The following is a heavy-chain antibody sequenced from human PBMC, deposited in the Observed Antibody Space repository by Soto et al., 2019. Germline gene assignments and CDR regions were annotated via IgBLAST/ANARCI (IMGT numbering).Heavy chain of an antibody. D-gene: IGHD3-9*01. CDR2: IKSKTDGGTT. V-gene: IGHV3-15*01. Sequence: GGSLRLSCAASGFTFSNAWMSWVRQAPGKGLEWVGRIKSKTDGGTTDYAAPVKGRFTISRDDSTNTRYLRMNSLKTEDTAVYYCTTDAPITITWDAFDIWGQGTMVTVSS. J-gene: IGHJ3*02. CDR3: TTDAPITITWDAFDI. CDR1: GFTFSNAW.